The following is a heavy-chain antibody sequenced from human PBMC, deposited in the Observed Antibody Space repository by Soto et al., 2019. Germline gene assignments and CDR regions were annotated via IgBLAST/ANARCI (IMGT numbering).Heavy chain of an antibody. Sequence: VQLLESGGSLVQPGGSLRLSCAASGFTFSTYGMSWVRQAPGKGLEWVSSISAGGDNTYYADSVRGRFTISRDNSKNTVHLQMNSLRAEDTAVYYCAKLSGAGTTEYWGQGTLVTVSS. CDR2: ISAGGDNT. CDR1: GFTFSTYG. CDR3: AKLSGAGTTEY. V-gene: IGHV3-23*01. J-gene: IGHJ4*02. D-gene: IGHD1-7*01.